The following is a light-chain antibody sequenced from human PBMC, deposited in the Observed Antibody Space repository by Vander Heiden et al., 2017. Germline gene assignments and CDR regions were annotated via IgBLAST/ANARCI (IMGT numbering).Light chain of an antibody. CDR1: QSISSY. J-gene: IGKJ1*01. Sequence: DIQMTQSPSSLSASVGDRVTITCLASQSISSYLNWYQQKPVKAPKLLIYGASSFQSGVPSRFSGSGSGTDFTLTVSILQPEASASYYCQQSYTNSWTFGQGTKVEI. CDR2: GAS. V-gene: IGKV1-39*01. CDR3: QQSYTNSWT.